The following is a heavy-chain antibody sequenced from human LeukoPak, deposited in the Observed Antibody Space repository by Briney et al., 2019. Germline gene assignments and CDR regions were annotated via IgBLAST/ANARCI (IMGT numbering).Heavy chain of an antibody. CDR3: ARGGGYCSGGSCYPLNWFDP. V-gene: IGHV1-18*01. J-gene: IGHJ5*02. CDR1: GYTFTSYG. Sequence: ASVKVSRKASGYTFTSYGISWVRQAPGQGLEWMGWISAYNGNTNYAQKLQGRVTMTTDTSTSTAYMELRSLRSDDTAVYYCARGGGYCSGGSCYPLNWFDPWGQGTLVTVSS. CDR2: ISAYNGNT. D-gene: IGHD2-15*01.